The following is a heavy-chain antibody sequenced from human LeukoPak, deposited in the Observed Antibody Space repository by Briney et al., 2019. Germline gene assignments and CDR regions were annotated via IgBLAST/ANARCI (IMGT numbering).Heavy chain of an antibody. Sequence: SETLSLTCAVYGGSFSGYYWSWIRQPPGKGLEWIWEINHSGSTYYNPSLKSRVTISVDTSKNQFSLKLISVTAADTAVYYCARNFQYFDLPDYWGQGTLVTVSS. CDR2: INHSGST. CDR1: GGSFSGYY. CDR3: ARNFQYFDLPDY. J-gene: IGHJ4*02. D-gene: IGHD2/OR15-2a*01. V-gene: IGHV4-34*01.